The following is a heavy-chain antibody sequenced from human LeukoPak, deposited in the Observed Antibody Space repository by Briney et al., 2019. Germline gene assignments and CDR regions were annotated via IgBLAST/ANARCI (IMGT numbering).Heavy chain of an antibody. V-gene: IGHV4-39*02. CDR3: ARDPTAAGKGAWFDP. Sequence: SETLSLICTVSGGSISSSGYYWGWIRQPPGKGLEWIGSIYYSGSTYDNPSLKSRVTISVDTSKNQFSLKLSSVAAADTAVYYCARDPTAAGKGAWFDPWGQGTLVTVSS. J-gene: IGHJ5*02. CDR1: GGSISSSGYY. CDR2: IYYSGST. D-gene: IGHD6-13*01.